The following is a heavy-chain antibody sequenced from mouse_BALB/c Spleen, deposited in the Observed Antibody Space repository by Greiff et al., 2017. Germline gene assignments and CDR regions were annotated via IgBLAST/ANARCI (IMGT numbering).Heavy chain of an antibody. CDR3: ARGGLLRRDYYAMDD. Sequence: VQLQQSGAELMKPGASVKISCKATGYTFSSYWIEWVKQRPGHGLEWIGEILPGSGSTNYNEKFKGKATFTADTSSNTAYMQLSSLTSEDSAVYYCARGGLLRRDYYAMDDWGQGTSVTVSS. D-gene: IGHD1-1*01. V-gene: IGHV1-9*01. CDR1: GYTFSSYW. CDR2: ILPGSGST. J-gene: IGHJ4*01.